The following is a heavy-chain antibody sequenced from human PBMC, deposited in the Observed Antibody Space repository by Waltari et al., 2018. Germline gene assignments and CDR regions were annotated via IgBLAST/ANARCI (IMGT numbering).Heavy chain of an antibody. CDR3: ARDKPRQYYYDSSGYQY. CDR2: INPNSGGT. J-gene: IGHJ4*02. D-gene: IGHD3-22*01. V-gene: IGHV1-2*02. CDR1: GYTFTGYY. Sequence: QVQLVQSGAEVKKPGASVKVSCKASGYTFTGYYMHWVPQAPGQGHEWMGWINPNSGGTNYAQKFQGRVTMTRDTSISTAYMELSRLRSDDTAVYYCARDKPRQYYYDSSGYQYWGQGTLVTVSS.